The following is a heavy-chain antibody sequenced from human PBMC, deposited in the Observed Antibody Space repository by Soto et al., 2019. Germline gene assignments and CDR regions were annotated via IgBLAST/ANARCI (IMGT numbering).Heavy chain of an antibody. V-gene: IGHV1-2*04. Sequence: GASVKVSCKASGYTFTGYSMNWVRQAPGQGLEWMGWINPNSGGTNYAQKYQGWVTMTRDTSISTAYMELSRLGSDDTAVYYCARVGHLYSSSSNLEYYYYGMDVWGQGTTVTVSS. J-gene: IGHJ6*02. D-gene: IGHD6-6*01. CDR3: ARVGHLYSSSSNLEYYYYGMDV. CDR1: GYTFTGYS. CDR2: INPNSGGT.